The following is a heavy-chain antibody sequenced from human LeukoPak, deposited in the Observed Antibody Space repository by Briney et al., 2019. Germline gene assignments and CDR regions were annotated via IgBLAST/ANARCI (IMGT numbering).Heavy chain of an antibody. CDR3: ARHCTNGVCYAGTFDY. V-gene: IGHV4-59*01. Sequence: SPSETLSLTCTVSGGSISSYYWSWIRQPPGKGLEWIGYIYYSGSTNYNPSLKSRVTISVDTSKNQFSLKLSSVTAADTAVYYCARHCTNGVCYAGTFDYWGQGTLVTVSS. D-gene: IGHD2-8*01. J-gene: IGHJ4*02. CDR1: GGSISSYY. CDR2: IYYSGST.